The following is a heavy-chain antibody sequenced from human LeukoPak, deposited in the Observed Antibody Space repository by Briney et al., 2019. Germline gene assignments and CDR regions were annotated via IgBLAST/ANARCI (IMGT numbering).Heavy chain of an antibody. CDR2: ISSSGSTI. D-gene: IGHD3-22*01. J-gene: IGHJ4*02. V-gene: IGHV3-11*01. CDR3: ARDRAYSYDTTGYLL. CDR1: GFTFSDHY. Sequence: GGSLRLSCAASGFTFSDHYMSWIRQAPGKGLEWVSYISSSGSTIYYADSVKGRFTISRDNAKNSLYLQMNSLRAEDTAVYYCARDRAYSYDTTGYLLWGQGTLVTVSS.